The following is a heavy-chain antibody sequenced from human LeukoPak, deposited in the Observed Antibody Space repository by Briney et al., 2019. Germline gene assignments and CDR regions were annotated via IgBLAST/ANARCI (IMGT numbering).Heavy chain of an antibody. CDR2: INHNGNVN. V-gene: IGHV3-7*03. J-gene: IGHJ4*02. CDR3: ARGGYRFGYAAY. Sequence: PGGSLRLSCAASGFTFSSYWMNWARQAPGKGLEWVASINHNGNVNYYVDSVKGRFTISRDNAKNSLYLQMSNLRAEDTAVYYCARGGYRFGYAAYWGQGSLVTVSS. CDR1: GFTFSSYW. D-gene: IGHD5-18*01.